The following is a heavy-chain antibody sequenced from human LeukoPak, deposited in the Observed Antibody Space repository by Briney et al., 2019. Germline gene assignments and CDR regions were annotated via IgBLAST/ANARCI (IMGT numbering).Heavy chain of an antibody. CDR1: GFTFSSYE. V-gene: IGHV3-48*03. J-gene: IGHJ4*02. Sequence: GGSLRLSCAASGFTFSSYEMNWVRQAPGEGLEWVSYISSSGSTIYYADSVKGRFTISRDNAKNSLYLQMNSLRAEDTAVYYCARGSYCSGGSCHLFDYWGQGTLVTVSS. CDR2: ISSSGSTI. D-gene: IGHD2-15*01. CDR3: ARGSYCSGGSCHLFDY.